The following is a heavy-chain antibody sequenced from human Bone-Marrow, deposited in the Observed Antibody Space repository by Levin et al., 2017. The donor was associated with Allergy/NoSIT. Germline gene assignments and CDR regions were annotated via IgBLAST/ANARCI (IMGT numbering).Heavy chain of an antibody. CDR1: GFIFSDYG. CDR2: IWYDGSNR. D-gene: IGHD3/OR15-3a*01. CDR3: TTDSFVSQAWDYFDS. V-gene: IGHV3-33*03. J-gene: IGHJ4*02. Sequence: HPGGSLRLSCAASGFIFSDYGMHWVRQAPGKGLEWVAFIWYDGSNRYYADSVRGRFTVSRNNSNNTVSLQMNSLRADDTAVYYCTTDSFVSQAWDYFDSWGQGTLVTVSS.